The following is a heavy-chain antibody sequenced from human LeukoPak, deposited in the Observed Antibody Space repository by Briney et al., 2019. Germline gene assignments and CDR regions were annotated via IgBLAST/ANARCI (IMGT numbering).Heavy chain of an antibody. CDR3: ARLTTVTNYDDY. CDR1: GYTFTDYY. J-gene: IGHJ4*02. Sequence: ASVKVSCKASGYTFTDYYMHWVRQAPGQGLEWMGWMNPNSGNTGYAQKFQGRVTMTRNTSISTAYMELSSLRSEDTAVYYCARLTTVTNYDDYWGQGTLVTVSS. CDR2: MNPNSGNT. D-gene: IGHD4-17*01. V-gene: IGHV1-8*02.